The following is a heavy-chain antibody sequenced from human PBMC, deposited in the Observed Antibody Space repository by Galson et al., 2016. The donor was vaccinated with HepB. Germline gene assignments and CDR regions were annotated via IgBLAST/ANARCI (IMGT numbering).Heavy chain of an antibody. V-gene: IGHV3-11*06. D-gene: IGHD1-26*01. CDR3: ARDPSGSLDY. Sequence: SLRLSCAASGFTFSDHYMDWVRQAPGKGLEWVSGISSSSDNKVYAESVKGRFTISRDNAKNSLYLQMNSLRAEDTAVYYCARDPSGSLDYWGQGILVTVSS. CDR1: GFTFSDHY. J-gene: IGHJ4*02. CDR2: ISSSSDNK.